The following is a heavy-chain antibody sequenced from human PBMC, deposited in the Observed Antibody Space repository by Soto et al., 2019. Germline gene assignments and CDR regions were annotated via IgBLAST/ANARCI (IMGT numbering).Heavy chain of an antibody. CDR1: RGTFSSYA. D-gene: IGHD3-9*01. V-gene: IGHV1-69*13. CDR2: IIPIFGTA. CDR3: ARAITYYDILTGSRYYYYYGMHV. Sequence: ASVKVSCKASRGTFSSYAISWVRQATGQGLEWMGGIIPIFGTANYAQKLQGRVTITADESTSTAYMELSSLRSEDTAVYYCARAITYYDILTGSRYYYYYGMHVWGQGTTVTVSS. J-gene: IGHJ6*02.